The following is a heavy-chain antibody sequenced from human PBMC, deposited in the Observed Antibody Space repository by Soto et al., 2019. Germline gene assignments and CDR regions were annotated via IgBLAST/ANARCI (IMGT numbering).Heavy chain of an antibody. J-gene: IGHJ6*02. CDR3: AKVTLSYDYYDSSGHDGVDV. Sequence: GGSLRLSCAASGFTFSSYAMSCVRQAPGKGLEWVSAISGSGGSTYYADSVKGRFTISRDNSKNTLYLQMNSLRAEDTAVYYCAKVTLSYDYYDSSGHDGVDVWGQGTTVTVSS. D-gene: IGHD3-22*01. V-gene: IGHV3-23*01. CDR1: GFTFSSYA. CDR2: ISGSGGST.